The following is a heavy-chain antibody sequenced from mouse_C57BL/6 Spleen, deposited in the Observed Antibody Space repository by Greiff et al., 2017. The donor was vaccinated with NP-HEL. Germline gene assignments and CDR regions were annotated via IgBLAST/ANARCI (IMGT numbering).Heavy chain of an antibody. CDR3: AREGNYGYDDGDYYAMDY. J-gene: IGHJ4*01. V-gene: IGHV1-53*01. CDR2: INPNNGGT. CDR1: GYTFTSYW. D-gene: IGHD2-2*01. Sequence: QVQLQQPGTELVKPGASVKLSCKASGYTFTSYWMHWVRQRPGQGLEWIGNINPNNGGTNYNEKFKSKATLTVDKSSSTAYMQLSSLTSEDSAVYYCAREGNYGYDDGDYYAMDYWGQGTSVTVSS.